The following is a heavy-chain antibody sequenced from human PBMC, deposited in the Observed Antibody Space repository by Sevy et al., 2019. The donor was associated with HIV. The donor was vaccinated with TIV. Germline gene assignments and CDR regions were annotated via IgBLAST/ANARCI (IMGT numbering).Heavy chain of an antibody. CDR2: ISGRGGST. D-gene: IGHD5-12*01. V-gene: IGHV3-23*01. Sequence: GGSLRLSCAASGFTFSSYAMSWVRQAPGKGLEWVSAISGRGGSTYYADSVKGRFTISRDNSKNTLYLQMNSLRAEDTAVYYCAKVLGLLFLSRAFDLWGQGTMVTVSS. J-gene: IGHJ3*01. CDR3: AKVLGLLFLSRAFDL. CDR1: GFTFSSYA.